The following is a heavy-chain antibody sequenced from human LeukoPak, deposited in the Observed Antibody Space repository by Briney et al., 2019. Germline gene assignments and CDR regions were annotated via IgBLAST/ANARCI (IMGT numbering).Heavy chain of an antibody. CDR1: GFTFSSYA. Sequence: GGSLRLSCAASGFTFSSYAMNWVRQAPGKGLDWVSSISPTSAYIYYQDSVKGRFTISRDDAKNSLYLEMDSLRAEDTAVYYCARTIYYYESTSYFSDAFDVWGQGTMVTVSS. V-gene: IGHV3-21*01. J-gene: IGHJ3*01. CDR3: ARTIYYYESTSYFSDAFDV. CDR2: ISPTSAYI. D-gene: IGHD3-22*01.